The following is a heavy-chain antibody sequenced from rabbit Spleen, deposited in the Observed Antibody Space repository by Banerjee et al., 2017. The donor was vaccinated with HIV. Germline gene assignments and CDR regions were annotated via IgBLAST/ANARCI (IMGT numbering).Heavy chain of an antibody. D-gene: IGHD8-1*01. Sequence: QSLEESGEDLVKPGASLTLTCTASGVSFISNSYMCWVRQAPGKGLEWIACIDSGSSGFTYFASWAKGRFTISKTSSTTVTLQMTSLTAADTATYFCARDSGSSFSSYGMDLWGQGTLVTVS. CDR3: ARDSGSSFSSYGMDL. CDR2: IDSGSSGFT. V-gene: IGHV1S40*01. CDR1: GVSFISNSY. J-gene: IGHJ6*01.